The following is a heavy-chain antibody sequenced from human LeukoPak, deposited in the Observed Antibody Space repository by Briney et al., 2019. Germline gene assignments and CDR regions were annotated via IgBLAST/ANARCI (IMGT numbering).Heavy chain of an antibody. CDR2: NYNNGNT. Sequence: SETLSLTCTVSGGSISSYYWSWIRQPPGKGLEWIGYNYNNGNTNYNPSLKSRVTISVDTSKNQFSLKLTSVTVADTAMYYCVRLRWELLAPYFDHWGQGAFVIVSS. CDR1: GGSISSYY. V-gene: IGHV4-59*01. D-gene: IGHD2-15*01. CDR3: VRLRWELLAPYFDH. J-gene: IGHJ4*02.